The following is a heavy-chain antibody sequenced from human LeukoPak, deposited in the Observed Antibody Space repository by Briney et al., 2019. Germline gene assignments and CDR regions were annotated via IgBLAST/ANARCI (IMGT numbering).Heavy chain of an antibody. CDR1: GFTFSSYA. CDR3: AKTISGAYYYDMDV. V-gene: IGHV3-23*01. J-gene: IGHJ6*02. D-gene: IGHD3-10*01. Sequence: GGSLRLPCAASGFTFSSYAMSWVRQAPGKGLERVSAISGSGGSTYYADSVRGRFTISRDTSKNTLYLQMSSLRAEDTAVYYCAKTISGAYYYDMDVWGQGTTVTVSS. CDR2: ISGSGGST.